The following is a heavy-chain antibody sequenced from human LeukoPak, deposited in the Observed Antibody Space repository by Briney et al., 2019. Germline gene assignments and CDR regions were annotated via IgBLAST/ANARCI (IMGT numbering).Heavy chain of an antibody. V-gene: IGHV4-59*01. Sequence: SETLSLTCTVSGTSITSSYWSWIRQPPGKGLEHIGYIYYTGVTNYSPSLKSRVTMSLDTSKNQFSLKLSSVTAADTAVYYCARDGGSGYYAYWGQGTLVTVSS. D-gene: IGHD3-22*01. CDR2: IYYTGVT. CDR3: ARDGGSGYYAY. J-gene: IGHJ4*02. CDR1: GTSITSSY.